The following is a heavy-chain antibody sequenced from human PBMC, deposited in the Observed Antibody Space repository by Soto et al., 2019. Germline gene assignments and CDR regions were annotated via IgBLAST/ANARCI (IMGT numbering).Heavy chain of an antibody. V-gene: IGHV5-51*01. Sequence: PGESLKISCKASGYSFTNYWIGWVRQMPGKGLEWMGIIYPGDSDTRYSPSFQGQVTISADKSISTAYLQWSSLKASDTAMYYCARQDYHDSSGYPDYWGQGTLVTVSS. J-gene: IGHJ4*02. CDR1: GYSFTNYW. CDR2: IYPGDSDT. CDR3: ARQDYHDSSGYPDY. D-gene: IGHD3-22*01.